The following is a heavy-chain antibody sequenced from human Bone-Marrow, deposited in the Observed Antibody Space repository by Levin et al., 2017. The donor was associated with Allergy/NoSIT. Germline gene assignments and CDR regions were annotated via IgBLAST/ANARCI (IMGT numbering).Heavy chain of an antibody. J-gene: IGHJ6*02. D-gene: IGHD3-10*01. Sequence: SETLSLTCIVSGDSINRYYWNWIRQSPGKGLEWIGHIFYKGIPNYNPSLRTRVTISTDTSRNQIFLRLTSVTAADTATYYCARDRDFYYDSESRNNGLDVWGQGTAVSVSS. CDR2: IFYKGIP. V-gene: IGHV4-59*13. CDR3: ARDRDFYYDSESRNNGLDV. CDR1: GDSINRYY.